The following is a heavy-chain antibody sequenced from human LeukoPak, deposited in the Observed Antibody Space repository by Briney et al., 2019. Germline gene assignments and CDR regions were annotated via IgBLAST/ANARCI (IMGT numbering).Heavy chain of an antibody. Sequence: PGGSLRLSCAASGFTFSDYAMHWVRQAPGKGLEWVSLISSGGTYEYYADSVKGRFTISRDNSKNTLYLQLNSLRAEDTAVYYCAKEGTTLAYCGGDCYSYYYYGMDVWGQGTTVTVSS. CDR3: AKEGTTLAYCGGDCYSYYYYGMDV. V-gene: IGHV3-30*01. CDR2: ISSGGTYE. J-gene: IGHJ6*02. CDR1: GFTFSDYA. D-gene: IGHD2-21*02.